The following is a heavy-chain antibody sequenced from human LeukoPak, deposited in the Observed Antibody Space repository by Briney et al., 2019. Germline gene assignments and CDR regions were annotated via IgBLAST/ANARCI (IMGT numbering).Heavy chain of an antibody. D-gene: IGHD6-19*01. CDR2: ISGSGGST. J-gene: IGHJ4*02. CDR1: GFIFSSYG. Sequence: QSGGSLRLSCAASGFIFSSYGINWVRQAPGKGLEWVSGISGSGGSTYYADSVKGRFIISRDNSKNTLYLQMNTLRAEDTAVYYCARGHSGWYDYWGQGTLVTVSS. CDR3: ARGHSGWYDY. V-gene: IGHV3-23*01.